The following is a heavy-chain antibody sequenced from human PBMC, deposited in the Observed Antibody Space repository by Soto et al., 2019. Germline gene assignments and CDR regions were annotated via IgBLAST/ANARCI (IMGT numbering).Heavy chain of an antibody. Sequence: ASVKVSCKASGGTFSSYAISWVRQAPGQGLEWMGGISAYYGNTNYAQKLQGRVTMTTDTSTSTAYMELRSLRSDDTAVYYCARDAPPEDYWGQGTLVTVS. CDR1: GGTFSSYA. J-gene: IGHJ4*02. CDR3: ARDAPPEDY. V-gene: IGHV1-18*01. CDR2: ISAYYGNT.